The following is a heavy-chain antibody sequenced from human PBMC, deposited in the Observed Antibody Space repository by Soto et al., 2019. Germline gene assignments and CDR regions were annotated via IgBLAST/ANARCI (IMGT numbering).Heavy chain of an antibody. CDR2: INHSGST. CDR3: ARAWSRYLYYIDY. J-gene: IGHJ4*02. Sequence: SETLSLTCAVYGGSFSGYYWSWIRQPPGKGLEWIGEINHSGSTNYNPSLKSRVTISVETSKNQFSLKLSSVTAADTAVYYCARAWSRYLYYIDYRGQGTLVTVSS. CDR1: GGSFSGYY. V-gene: IGHV4-34*01. D-gene: IGHD3-3*01.